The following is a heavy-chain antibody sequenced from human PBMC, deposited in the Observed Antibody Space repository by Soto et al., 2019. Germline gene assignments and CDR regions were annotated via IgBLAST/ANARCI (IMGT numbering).Heavy chain of an antibody. J-gene: IGHJ4*02. CDR1: GYTFTNFG. CDR3: TRGVTPIDY. CDR2: ISAYNGNT. Sequence: QVQLVQSGAEVKKPGASVRVSCKASGYTFTNFGISWARQAPGQGLEWMGWISAYNGNTNYAQNFQGRGTTTTDTSTSTAYMELRSLRSDDTAVYCCTRGVTPIDYWGQGTLVTVSS. D-gene: IGHD2-15*01. V-gene: IGHV1-18*01.